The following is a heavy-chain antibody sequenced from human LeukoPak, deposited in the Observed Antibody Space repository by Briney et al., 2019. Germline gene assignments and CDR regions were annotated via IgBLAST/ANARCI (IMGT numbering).Heavy chain of an antibody. Sequence: PGGSLRLSRAASGFSFDDYAIQWVRQAPGKGVEWVSLISGDGGNTYYADSVKGRFTISRDNSKNSLYLQMNSLRTEDTALYSCAKDIAGQEVEAFDIWGQGTMVTVSS. V-gene: IGHV3-43*02. CDR1: GFSFDDYA. J-gene: IGHJ3*02. CDR3: AKDIAGQEVEAFDI. CDR2: ISGDGGNT.